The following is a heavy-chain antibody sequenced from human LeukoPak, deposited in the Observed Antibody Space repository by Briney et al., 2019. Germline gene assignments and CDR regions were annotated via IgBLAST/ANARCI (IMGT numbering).Heavy chain of an antibody. D-gene: IGHD3-16*01. CDR2: IYYSGST. J-gene: IGHJ4*02. Sequence: SETLSLACTVSGGSISSSTYYWGWIRRPPGKGLGWIGGIYYSGSTYYNPSLKSRVTVSVDTSKNQFSLKLSSVTAADTAVYYCVRGSTLRHYQYWGQGTLVTVSS. CDR1: GGSISSSTYY. CDR3: VRGSTLRHYQY. V-gene: IGHV4-39*01.